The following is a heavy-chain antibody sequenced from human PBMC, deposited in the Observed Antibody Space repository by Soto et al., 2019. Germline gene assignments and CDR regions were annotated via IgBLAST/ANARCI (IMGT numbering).Heavy chain of an antibody. J-gene: IGHJ4*01. CDR1: GFTFSSYA. Sequence: QVHLVESGGGLVQPGRSLRLSCVASGFTFSSYALHWVRQAPGKGLELVALISNDGRNTFYADSVKGQMTVSRDKAEKTMYLQMNSRTAEDTAVYYCAKGLRFMEHWDHGTVVTDYS. V-gene: IGHV3-30-3*02. D-gene: IGHD1-1*01. CDR2: ISNDGRNT. CDR3: AKGLRFMEH.